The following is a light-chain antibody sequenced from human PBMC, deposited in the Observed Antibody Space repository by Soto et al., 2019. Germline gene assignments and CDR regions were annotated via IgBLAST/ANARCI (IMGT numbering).Light chain of an antibody. CDR1: QSVTSNY. V-gene: IGKV3-20*01. CDR2: GAS. J-gene: IGKJ1*01. Sequence: EIVLTQSPGTLSLSPGERATLSCRASQSVTSNYLAWCQQKPGQAPRLLIFGASIRDTGIPDSFSGSGSGTDFTLTISRLEPEDFAVYYCHQYGSSPGTFGQGTKVEIK. CDR3: HQYGSSPGT.